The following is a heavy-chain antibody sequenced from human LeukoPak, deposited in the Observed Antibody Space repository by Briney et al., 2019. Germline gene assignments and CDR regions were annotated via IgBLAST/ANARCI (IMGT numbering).Heavy chain of an antibody. CDR3: TTLLPSGYDDDY. D-gene: IGHD5-12*01. J-gene: IGHJ4*02. CDR1: GFTFSSYA. V-gene: IGHV3-15*07. CDR2: IKSKTDGGTT. Sequence: PGGSLRLSCAASGFTFSSYAMNWVRQAPGKGLEWVGRIKSKTDGGTTDYAAPVKGRFTISRDDSKNTLYLQMNSLKTEDTAVYYCTTLLPSGYDDDYWGQGTLVTVSS.